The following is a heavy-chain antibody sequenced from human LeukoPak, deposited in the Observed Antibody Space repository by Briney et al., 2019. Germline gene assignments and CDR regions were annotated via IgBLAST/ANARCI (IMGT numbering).Heavy chain of an antibody. D-gene: IGHD3-10*01. CDR2: IYHSGST. Sequence: SETLSLTCNVSGYSISSGYYWGWIRQPPGKGLEWIGSIYHSGSTYCNPSLKSRVTISIDRSKNQFSLKLNSVTAADTAVYYCAKSNGYGLIDIWGQGTMVTVSS. J-gene: IGHJ3*02. CDR1: GYSISSGYY. CDR3: AKSNGYGLIDI. V-gene: IGHV4-38-2*02.